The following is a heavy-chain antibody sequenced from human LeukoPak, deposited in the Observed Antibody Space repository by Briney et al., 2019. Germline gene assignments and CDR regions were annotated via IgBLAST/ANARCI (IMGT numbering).Heavy chain of an antibody. CDR3: ASAPSYYYDSSGYLDY. CDR1: GFTFSSYA. Sequence: PGGSLRLSCAASGFTFSSYAMHWVRQAPGKGLEWVAVISYDGSNKYYADSVKGRFTISRDNAKNTLYLQMNSLRAEDTAVYYCASAPSYYYDSSGYLDYWGQGTLVTVSS. D-gene: IGHD3-22*01. J-gene: IGHJ4*02. V-gene: IGHV3-30*04. CDR2: ISYDGSNK.